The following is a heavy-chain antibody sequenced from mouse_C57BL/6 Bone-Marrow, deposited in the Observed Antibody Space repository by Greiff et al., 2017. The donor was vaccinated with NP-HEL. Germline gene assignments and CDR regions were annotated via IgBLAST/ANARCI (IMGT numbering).Heavy chain of an antibody. CDR1: GYTFTSYG. CDR2: IYPRSGNT. Sequence: VQLQQSGAELARPGASVKLSCKASGYTFTSYGISWVKQRTGQGLEWIGEIYPRSGNTYYNEKFKGKATLTADKSSSTAYMELRSLTSEDSAVYFCARYGDGYDPYWYFDVWGTGTTVTVSS. CDR3: ARYGDGYDPYWYFDV. V-gene: IGHV1-81*01. J-gene: IGHJ1*03. D-gene: IGHD2-2*01.